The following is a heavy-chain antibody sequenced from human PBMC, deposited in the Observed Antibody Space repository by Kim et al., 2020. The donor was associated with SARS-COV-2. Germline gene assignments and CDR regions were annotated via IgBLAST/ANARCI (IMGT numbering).Heavy chain of an antibody. CDR1: GYTFTSYY. J-gene: IGHJ6*02. Sequence: ASVKVSCKASGYTFTSYYMHWVRQAPGQGLEWMGIINPSGGSTSYAQKFQGRVTMTRDTSTSTVYMELSSLRSEDTAVYYCARDPTMIGYSYGSGYYYGMDVWGQGTTVTVSS. D-gene: IGHD5-18*01. V-gene: IGHV1-46*01. CDR2: INPSGGST. CDR3: ARDPTMIGYSYGSGYYYGMDV.